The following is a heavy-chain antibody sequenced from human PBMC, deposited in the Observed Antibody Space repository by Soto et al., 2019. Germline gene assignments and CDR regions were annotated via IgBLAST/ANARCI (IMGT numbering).Heavy chain of an antibody. D-gene: IGHD1-7*01. Sequence: SETLSLTCTVSGGSISSYYWSWIRQPPGKGLEWIGYIYYSGSTNYNPSLKSRVTISVDTSKNQFSLKLSSVTAADTAVYYCARFRGYNWNYDIDYWGQGTLVTVSS. V-gene: IGHV4-59*01. J-gene: IGHJ4*02. CDR1: GGSISSYY. CDR3: ARFRGYNWNYDIDY. CDR2: IYYSGST.